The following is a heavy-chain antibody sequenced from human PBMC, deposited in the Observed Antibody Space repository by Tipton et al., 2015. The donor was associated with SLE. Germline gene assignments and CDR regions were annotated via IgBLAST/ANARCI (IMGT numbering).Heavy chain of an antibody. CDR1: GYTFSDYG. Sequence: QSGPEVKMPGASVKVSCKASGYTFSDYGISWVRQAPGQGLEWMGGIVPLIGTSNFAQKFQGRVTFTADESTSTTYMELSSLRSEDTAVYFCATDGSNNYDSYFDYWGQGTLVTVSS. V-gene: IGHV1-69*13. CDR2: IVPLIGTS. D-gene: IGHD5-12*01. J-gene: IGHJ4*02. CDR3: ATDGSNNYDSYFDY.